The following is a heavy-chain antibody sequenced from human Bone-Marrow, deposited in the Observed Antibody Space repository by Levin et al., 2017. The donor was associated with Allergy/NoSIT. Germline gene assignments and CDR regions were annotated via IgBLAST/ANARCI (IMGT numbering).Heavy chain of an antibody. J-gene: IGHJ6*02. CDR2: ISGYTDET. D-gene: IGHD5-24*01. V-gene: IGHV1-18*04. CDR1: GYRFTDHG. Sequence: KSGESLKISCKTSGYRFTDHGISWVRRAPGQGLEWMGWISGYTDETNYAQKFQGRVSMTTDRSTRTGYLELRNLRSDDTAVYYCARDPRWLRSTDAPMDVWGQGTTVTVSS. CDR3: ARDPRWLRSTDAPMDV.